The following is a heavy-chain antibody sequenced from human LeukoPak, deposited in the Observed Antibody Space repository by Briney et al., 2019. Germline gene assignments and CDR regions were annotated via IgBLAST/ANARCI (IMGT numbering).Heavy chain of an antibody. CDR2: ISGSGGST. CDR3: AKDRGVWGSYRYYFDY. Sequence: GGSLRLSCAASGFTFSSYAMSGVRQAPGKGLEYVSAISGSGGSTYYADSVKGRFTTSTDNSKNTLYLQMNSVRAEDTAVYYCAKDRGVWGSYRYYFDYWGQGALGTVSS. V-gene: IGHV3-23*01. J-gene: IGHJ4*02. CDR1: GFTFSSYA. D-gene: IGHD3-16*02.